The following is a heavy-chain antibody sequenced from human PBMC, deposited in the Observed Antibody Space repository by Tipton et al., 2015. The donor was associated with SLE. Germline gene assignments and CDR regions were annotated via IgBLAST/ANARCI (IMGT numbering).Heavy chain of an antibody. CDR3: ARHTPPWDYYYDGMDV. CDR2: IYTSGST. D-gene: IGHD3-16*01. V-gene: IGHV4-61*02. Sequence: TLSLTCTVSGGSLSSSSYYWGWIRQPAGKGLEWIGRIYTSGSTNYNPSLKSRVTMSVDTSTNQFSLKLSSVTAADTAVYYCARHTPPWDYYYDGMDVWGQGTTVTVSS. CDR1: GGSLSSSSYY. J-gene: IGHJ6*02.